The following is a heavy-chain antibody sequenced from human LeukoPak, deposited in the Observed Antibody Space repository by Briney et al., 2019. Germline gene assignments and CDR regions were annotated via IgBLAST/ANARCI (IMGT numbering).Heavy chain of an antibody. CDR3: ARRGYCSSTSCPGYDY. V-gene: IGHV3-48*04. J-gene: IGHJ4*02. D-gene: IGHD2-2*01. Sequence: GGSLRLSCAASGFTLSSYSMNWVRQAPGKGLEWVSYISSSSSTIYYADSVKGRFTISRDNAKNSLYLQMNSLRAEDTAVYYCARRGYCSSTSCPGYDYWGQGTLVTVSS. CDR2: ISSSSSTI. CDR1: GFTLSSYS.